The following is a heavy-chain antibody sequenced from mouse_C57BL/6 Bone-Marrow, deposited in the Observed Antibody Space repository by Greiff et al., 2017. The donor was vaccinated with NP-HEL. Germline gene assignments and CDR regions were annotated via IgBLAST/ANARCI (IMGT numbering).Heavy chain of an antibody. CDR3: TREGFYGYDDWYFDV. CDR2: ISSGGDYI. Sequence: EVKLQESGEGLVKPGGSLKLSCAASGFTFSSYAMSWVRQTPEKRLEWVAYISSGGDYIYYADTVKGRFTISRDNARNTLYLQMSSLKSEDTAMYYCTREGFYGYDDWYFDVWGTGTTVTVSS. J-gene: IGHJ1*03. D-gene: IGHD2-2*01. V-gene: IGHV5-9-1*02. CDR1: GFTFSSYA.